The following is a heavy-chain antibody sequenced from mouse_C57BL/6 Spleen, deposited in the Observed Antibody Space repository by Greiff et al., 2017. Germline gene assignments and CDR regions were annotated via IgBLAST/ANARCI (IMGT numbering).Heavy chain of an antibody. CDR2: IYPSDSET. Sequence: VQLQQPGAELVRPGSSVKLSCKASGYTFTSYWMDWVKQRPGQGLEWIGNIYPSDSETHYNQKFKDKATLTVDKSSSTAYMQLSSLPSEDSAVYYCARADCYGSWGYAMDYWGQGTSVTVSS. CDR1: GYTFTSYW. CDR3: ARADCYGSWGYAMDY. V-gene: IGHV1-61*01. J-gene: IGHJ4*01. D-gene: IGHD1-1*01.